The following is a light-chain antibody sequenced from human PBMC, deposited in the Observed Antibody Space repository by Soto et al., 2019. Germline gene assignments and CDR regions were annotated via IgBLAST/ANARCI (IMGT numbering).Light chain of an antibody. V-gene: IGLV2-14*01. CDR3: SSYSSGSTLGV. Sequence: QSALTQPASVCGSPGQSITIACTGTSSDIGSYKYVSWYQHHPGKVPQLLIYEVSNRPSGVSSRFSASKSGNTASLTISGLQAEDEADYYCSSYSSGSTLGVFGGGTKVTVL. J-gene: IGLJ3*02. CDR2: EVS. CDR1: SSDIGSYKY.